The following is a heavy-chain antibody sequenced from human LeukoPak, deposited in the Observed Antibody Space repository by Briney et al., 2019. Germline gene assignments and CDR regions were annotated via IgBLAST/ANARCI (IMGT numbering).Heavy chain of an antibody. Sequence: PGGSLRLSCAASGFTFSSYWMSWVRQAPGKGLEWVANIKQDGSEKYYVDSVKGRFTISRDNAKNSLYLQMNSLRAEDTAVYYCAKVLRYSGYDGLVAGDYWGQGTLVTVSS. J-gene: IGHJ4*02. CDR3: AKVLRYSGYDGLVAGDY. CDR2: IKQDGSEK. V-gene: IGHV3-7*03. D-gene: IGHD5-12*01. CDR1: GFTFSSYW.